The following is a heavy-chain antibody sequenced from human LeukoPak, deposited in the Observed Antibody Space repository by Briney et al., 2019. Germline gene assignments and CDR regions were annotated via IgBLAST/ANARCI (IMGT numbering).Heavy chain of an antibody. CDR1: GFTFSSYE. D-gene: IGHD6-19*01. J-gene: IGHJ4*02. Sequence: AGGSLRLSCAASGFTFSSYEMNWVRQAPGKGLEWVSYISSSGYTIYYADSVKGRFTISRDSAKNSLYLQMNSLRAEDTAVYYCARWRLVEALDYWGQGTLVTVSS. CDR2: ISSSGYTI. CDR3: ARWRLVEALDY. V-gene: IGHV3-48*03.